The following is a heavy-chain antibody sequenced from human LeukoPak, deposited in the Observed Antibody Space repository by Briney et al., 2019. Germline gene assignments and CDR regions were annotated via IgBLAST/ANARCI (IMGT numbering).Heavy chain of an antibody. CDR1: GFTFSSYG. CDR3: AKDLPVAYFDY. D-gene: IGHD2-2*01. J-gene: IGHJ4*02. Sequence: GGSLRLSCAASGFTFSSYGMHWVRRAPGKGLEWVTFIRSDGTTEYYADSVRGRFTISRDNSKNTLYLQMSSLRAEDTAVYYCAKDLPVAYFDYWGLGTLVTVSS. CDR2: IRSDGTTE. V-gene: IGHV3-30*02.